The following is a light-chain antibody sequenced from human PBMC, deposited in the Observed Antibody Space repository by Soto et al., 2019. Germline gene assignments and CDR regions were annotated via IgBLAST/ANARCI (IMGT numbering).Light chain of an antibody. CDR2: EVT. V-gene: IGLV2-8*01. J-gene: IGLJ3*02. CDR3: SSYAGISYARSRIVV. Sequence: QSVLTQPPSASGSPGQSVTISCTGTSSDVGGSNFVSWYQQYPGKAPKLMIYEVTKRPSGVPDRFSGSKSGNTASLTVSGLQAEDEAEYYCSSYAGISYARSRIVVFGGGTKLTVL. CDR1: SSDVGGSNF.